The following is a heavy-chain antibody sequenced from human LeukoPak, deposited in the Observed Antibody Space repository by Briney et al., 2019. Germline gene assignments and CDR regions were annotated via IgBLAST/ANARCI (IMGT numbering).Heavy chain of an antibody. D-gene: IGHD3-16*01. CDR1: GFTFTNYG. CDR3: AKQLWDGDY. Sequence: SSLLLSCTGSGFTFTNYGMGWVRQTPGKGLEWVSSISSTGGNTHYADSVNGRFIISRDNSKNMVYLQMNSLRVEDTAVYHSAKQLWDGDYWGQGTLVTVSS. J-gene: IGHJ4*02. CDR2: ISSTGGNT. V-gene: IGHV3-23*01.